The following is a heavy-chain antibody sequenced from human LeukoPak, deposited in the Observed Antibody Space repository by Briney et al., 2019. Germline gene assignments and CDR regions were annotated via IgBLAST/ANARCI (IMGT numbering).Heavy chain of an antibody. CDR3: ARVSGPGMNEYFHL. J-gene: IGHJ1*01. CDR2: INNDGTTT. Sequence: GGSLRLSCAASGFTLSGAWMHWVRQAPGKGLVWVSRINNDGTTTMYADSVKGRFTLSRDNAKNTLYLQMNSLRAEDTAVYYCARVSGPGMNEYFHLWGQGTLVTASS. D-gene: IGHD3-10*01. CDR1: GFTLSGAW. V-gene: IGHV3-74*03.